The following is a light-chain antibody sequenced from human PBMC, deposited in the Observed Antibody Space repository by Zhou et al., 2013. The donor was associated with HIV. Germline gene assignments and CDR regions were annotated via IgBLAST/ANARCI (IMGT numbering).Light chain of an antibody. Sequence: DIQMTQSPSSLSASVGDRVTITCQASQDISNYLNWYQQKPGKAPKLLIYDASNLETGVPSRFSGSGSGTEFTLTISSLQPDDFATYYCQQYNSXTWTFGQGTKVEIK. V-gene: IGKV1-33*01. CDR2: DAS. CDR3: QQYNSXTWT. J-gene: IGKJ1*01. CDR1: QDISNY.